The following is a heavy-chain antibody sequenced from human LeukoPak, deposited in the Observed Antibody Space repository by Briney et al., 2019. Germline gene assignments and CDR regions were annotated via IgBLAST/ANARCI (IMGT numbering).Heavy chain of an antibody. Sequence: GGSLRLSCAASGFTFDDYAMHWVRQAPGKGLEWLSGISWNSGSIGYADSVKRRFTISRDNAKNSLYLQMNSLRAEDPALYSCAKDIGAGTGYYYYYMDVWGKGTTVTVSS. CDR3: AKDIGAGTGYYYYYMDV. CDR1: GFTFDDYA. D-gene: IGHD6-19*01. V-gene: IGHV3-9*01. J-gene: IGHJ6*03. CDR2: ISWNSGSI.